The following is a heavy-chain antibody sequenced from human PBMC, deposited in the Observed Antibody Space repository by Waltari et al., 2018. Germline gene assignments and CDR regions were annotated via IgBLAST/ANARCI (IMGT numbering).Heavy chain of an antibody. CDR3: ARARGYDYDSSGSTFRY. D-gene: IGHD3-22*01. Sequence: QVQLVQSGAEVKKPGASVKVSCKASGYTFTGYYMHWVRQDPGQGLEWMGRINPNSRGTNYAQKFQGRGNMTRDPSISTAYMELSRLRSDDTAVYYCARARGYDYDSSGSTFRYWGQGTLVTVSS. CDR2: INPNSRGT. J-gene: IGHJ4*02. V-gene: IGHV1-2*06. CDR1: GYTFTGYY.